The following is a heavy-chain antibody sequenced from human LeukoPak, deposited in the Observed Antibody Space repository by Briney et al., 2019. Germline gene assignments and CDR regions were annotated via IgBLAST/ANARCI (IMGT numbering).Heavy chain of an antibody. J-gene: IGHJ4*02. CDR2: IIPIFATA. CDR3: ARVAHDYGDAGIVGYFDY. Sequence: ASVKVSCKASGGTFSSYAISWVRQAPGQGLEWMGGIIPIFATANYAQKFQGRVTITADESTSTAYMELSSLRSEDTAVYYCARVAHDYGDAGIVGYFDYWGQGTLVTVSS. CDR1: GGTFSSYA. D-gene: IGHD4-17*01. V-gene: IGHV1-69*13.